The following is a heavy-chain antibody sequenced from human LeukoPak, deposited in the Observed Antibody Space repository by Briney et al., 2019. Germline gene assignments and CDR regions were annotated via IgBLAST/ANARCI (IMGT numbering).Heavy chain of an antibody. CDR2: INSDGSST. CDR3: ARVVEHYYYYGMDV. V-gene: IGHV3-74*01. Sequence: GGSLRLSCAAPGFTFSSYWMHWVRQAPGKGLVWVSRINSDGSSTSYADSVKGRFTISRDNAKNTLYLQMNSLRAEDTAVYYCARVVEHYYYYGMDVWGQGTTVTVSS. CDR1: GFTFSSYW. J-gene: IGHJ6*02. D-gene: IGHD1-26*01.